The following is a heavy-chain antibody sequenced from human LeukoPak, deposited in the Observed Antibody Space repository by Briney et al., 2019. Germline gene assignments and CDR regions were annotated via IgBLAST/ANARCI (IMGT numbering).Heavy chain of an antibody. Sequence: GASVKVSCKASGYTFTSYGISWVRQAPGQGLEWMGWISAYNGNTNYAQKLRGRVTMTTDTSTSTAYMELMSLRSDDTAVYYCARGYCSSTSCYGVDYWGQGTLVTVSS. V-gene: IGHV1-18*01. CDR2: ISAYNGNT. D-gene: IGHD2-2*01. CDR3: ARGYCSSTSCYGVDY. J-gene: IGHJ4*02. CDR1: GYTFTSYG.